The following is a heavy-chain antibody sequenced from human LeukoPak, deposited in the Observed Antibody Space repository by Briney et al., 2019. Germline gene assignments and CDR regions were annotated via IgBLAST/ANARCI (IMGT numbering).Heavy chain of an antibody. V-gene: IGHV3-30*03. D-gene: IGHD3-3*01. J-gene: IGHJ4*02. CDR2: ISHDGFNK. CDR1: GFTFSSYG. CDR3: ARRGLTIFGVIIMNFDY. Sequence: GGSLRLSCAASGFTFSSYGMHWVRQAPGKGLEWVALISHDGFNKYYADSVKGRFTISRDNSKNTLYLQINSLRAEDTAVYYCARRGLTIFGVIIMNFDYWGQGTLVTVSS.